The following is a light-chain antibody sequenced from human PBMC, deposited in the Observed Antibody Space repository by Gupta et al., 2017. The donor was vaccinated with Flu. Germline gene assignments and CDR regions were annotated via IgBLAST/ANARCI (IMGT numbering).Light chain of an antibody. CDR3: VLYMGSGTWV. J-gene: IGLJ3*02. V-gene: IGLV8-61*01. Sequence: QTVVTQEPSFSVSPGGTVTPTCGLSSGSVSTSYYPSGYQQTPGQAPRTLIYSTNTRSSGVPDRFSGSILGNKAALTITGAQADDESDYYCVLYMGSGTWVFGGGTKLTVL. CDR2: STN. CDR1: SGSVSTSYY.